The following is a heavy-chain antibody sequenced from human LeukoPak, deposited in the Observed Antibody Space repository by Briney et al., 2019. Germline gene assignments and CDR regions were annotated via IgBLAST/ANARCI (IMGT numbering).Heavy chain of an antibody. D-gene: IGHD6-13*01. CDR3: ARDPGRKGGSSSSWGRKWFDP. V-gene: IGHV3-30-3*01. CDR1: GFTLSGYA. Sequence: AGRSLSLSCAASGFTLSGYAMHWVRQAPGKGLEWVALISYDGSNKYYADSVKGRFTISRDNSKNTLYLQMNSLRPEDTAVYYCARDPGRKGGSSSSWGRKWFDPWGQRTLVTVSS. J-gene: IGHJ5*02. CDR2: ISYDGSNK.